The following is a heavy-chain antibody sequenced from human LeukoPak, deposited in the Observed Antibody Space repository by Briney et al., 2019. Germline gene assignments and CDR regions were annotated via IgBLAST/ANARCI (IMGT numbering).Heavy chain of an antibody. CDR3: AKDPMVPGVDRPYWFDP. V-gene: IGHV3-23*01. CDR1: GFTFSSYA. D-gene: IGHD3-10*01. Sequence: PEGSLRLSCAASGFTFSSYAMSWVRQAPGKGLEWVSGISASGGRTYYADSVKGRFTISRDNSKNTLYLQMNSLRAEDTAVYCCAKDPMVPGVDRPYWFDPWGQGTLVTVSS. J-gene: IGHJ5*02. CDR2: ISASGGRT.